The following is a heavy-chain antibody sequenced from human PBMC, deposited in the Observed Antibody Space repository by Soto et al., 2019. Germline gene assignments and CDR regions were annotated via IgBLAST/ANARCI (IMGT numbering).Heavy chain of an antibody. CDR1: GGCVSGYY. V-gene: IGHV4-34*01. CDR2: INHSGST. CDR3: ARGFHQLPLDY. J-gene: IGHJ4*02. D-gene: IGHD2-2*01. Sequence: SETLSLTCAVYGGCVSGYYWSWIRKPPGKGLEWIGEINHSGSTNYNPSLKSRVTISVDTSKNQFSLKLSSVTAADTAVYYCARGFHQLPLDYWGQGTLVTVSS.